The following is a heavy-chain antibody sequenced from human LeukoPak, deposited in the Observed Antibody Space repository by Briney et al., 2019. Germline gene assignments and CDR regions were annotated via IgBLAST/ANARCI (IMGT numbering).Heavy chain of an antibody. J-gene: IGHJ4*02. V-gene: IGHV4-38-2*02. CDR2: IYHSGST. CDR1: GYSISSGYY. Sequence: SETLSLTCTVSGYSISSGYYWGWIRQPPGKGLEWIGSIYHSGSTYYNPSLKSRVTISVDTSKNQFSLKLSSVTAADTAVYYCARADFWSGYRTYCFDYWGQGTLVTVSS. CDR3: ARADFWSGYRTYCFDY. D-gene: IGHD3-3*01.